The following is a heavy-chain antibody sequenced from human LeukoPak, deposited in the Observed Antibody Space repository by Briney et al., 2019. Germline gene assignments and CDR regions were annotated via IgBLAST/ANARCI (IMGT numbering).Heavy chain of an antibody. Sequence: TGGSLRLSCAASGFTFSSYAMHWVRQAPGKGLEFVSGISNNGDSTYYGDSVKGRFTISRDNSKNRLYLQMISLRAEDTAMYYCVKSGADYGDYFGFFDYWGQGTLVTVSS. J-gene: IGHJ4*02. D-gene: IGHD4-17*01. V-gene: IGHV3-64D*09. CDR1: GFTFSSYA. CDR2: ISNNGDST. CDR3: VKSGADYGDYFGFFDY.